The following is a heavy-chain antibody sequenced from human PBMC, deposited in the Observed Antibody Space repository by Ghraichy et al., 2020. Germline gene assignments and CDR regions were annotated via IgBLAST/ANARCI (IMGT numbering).Heavy chain of an antibody. CDR2: IYYTGGT. Sequence: SETLSLTCTVSGDSISSRSYYWGWIRQPPGKGLEWIGSIYYTGGTYYNPSLKSRVTISLDTSKNQFSLKLTSVTAEDTGVYYCARHKIATMLVSGWYFDLWGRDTLVTVSS. D-gene: IGHD3-22*01. V-gene: IGHV4-39*01. CDR3: ARHKIATMLVSGWYFDL. CDR1: GDSISSRSYY. J-gene: IGHJ2*01.